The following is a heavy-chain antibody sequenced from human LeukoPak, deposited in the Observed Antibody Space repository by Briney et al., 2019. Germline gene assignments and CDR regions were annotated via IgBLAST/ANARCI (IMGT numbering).Heavy chain of an antibody. CDR3: AREVYYYYYMDV. Sequence: ASVKVSCKASGYTFTGYCMHWVRQAPGQGLEWMGWINPNSGGTNYAQKFQGRVTMTRDTSISTAYMELSRLRSDDTAVYYCAREVYYYYYMDVWGKGTTVTVSS. J-gene: IGHJ6*03. CDR2: INPNSGGT. V-gene: IGHV1-2*02. CDR1: GYTFTGYC.